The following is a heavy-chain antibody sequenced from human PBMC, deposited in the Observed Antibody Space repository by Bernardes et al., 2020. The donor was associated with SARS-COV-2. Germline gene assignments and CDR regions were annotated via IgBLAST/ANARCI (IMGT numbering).Heavy chain of an antibody. D-gene: IGHD3-10*01. Sequence: GGSLRLSCAASGFTFSTISMNWVRQAPGKGLEWVSSISSSSRYIYYADSLKGRFTVSRDNAKNSLFLQMNSLRAEDTAVYFCARGGENSLEYWGQGTLVTVSS. CDR3: ARGGENSLEY. J-gene: IGHJ4*02. CDR1: GFTFSTIS. V-gene: IGHV3-21*04. CDR2: ISSSSRYI.